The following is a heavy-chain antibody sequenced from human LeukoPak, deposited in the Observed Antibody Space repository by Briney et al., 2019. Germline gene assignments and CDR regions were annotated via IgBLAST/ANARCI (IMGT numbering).Heavy chain of an antibody. Sequence: SETLSLTCTLSGGSITTGNDYWGWVRQPPGKGLEWIGSVYYSGDTYYNPSLKSRVTISVDTSKNQFSLRLRSVTAADTAVYYCAREDGYNMDDAFDIWGRGTMVSVSS. CDR2: VYYSGDT. J-gene: IGHJ3*02. D-gene: IGHD5-24*01. CDR1: GGSITTGNDY. V-gene: IGHV4-39*01. CDR3: AREDGYNMDDAFDI.